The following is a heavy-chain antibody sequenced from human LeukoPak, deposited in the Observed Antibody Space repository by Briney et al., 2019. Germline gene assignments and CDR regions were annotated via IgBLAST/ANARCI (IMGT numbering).Heavy chain of an antibody. V-gene: IGHV6-1*01. J-gene: IGHJ5*02. CDR1: GDSVSSNSAA. CDR2: TYYRSKWYN. D-gene: IGHD5-24*01. Sequence: SQTLSLTCAISGDSVSSNSAAWNWIRQSPSRGLEWLGRTYYRSKWYNDYAVSVKSRITINPDTSKNQFSLQLNSVTPEDTAVYYCARAPGWLQWRLNWFDPWGQGTLVTVSS. CDR3: ARAPGWLQWRLNWFDP.